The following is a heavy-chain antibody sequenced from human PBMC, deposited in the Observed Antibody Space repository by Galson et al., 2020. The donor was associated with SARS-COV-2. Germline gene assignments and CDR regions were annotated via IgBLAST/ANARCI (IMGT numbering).Heavy chain of an antibody. Sequence: TGGSLRLSCAASGFTFSSYSMHWVRQAPGKGLEWVSSISSSSSNIYYSDSVKGRFTISRDNAKNSLYLQMNSLRAEDTVVYYCARDSTYGDPEFYCAYGMAVWGQGTTVTVSS. J-gene: IGHJ6*02. CDR1: GFTFSSYS. CDR3: ARDSTYGDPEFYCAYGMAV. D-gene: IGHD4-17*01. CDR2: ISSSSSNI. V-gene: IGHV3-21*01.